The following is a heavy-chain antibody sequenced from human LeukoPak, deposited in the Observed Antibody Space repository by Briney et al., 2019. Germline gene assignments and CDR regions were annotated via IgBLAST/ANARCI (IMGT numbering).Heavy chain of an antibody. D-gene: IGHD3-22*01. V-gene: IGHV3-74*01. CDR1: GFTFSSYW. Sequence: PGGSLRLSCAASGFTFSSYWMHWVRQAPGKGLVWVSRINSDGSSTSYADSVKGRFTISRDNAKNTLYLQMNSLRAEDTAVYYCAKEVPYYYDSSGYSWVDYWGQGTLVTVSS. CDR2: INSDGSST. CDR3: AKEVPYYYDSSGYSWVDY. J-gene: IGHJ4*02.